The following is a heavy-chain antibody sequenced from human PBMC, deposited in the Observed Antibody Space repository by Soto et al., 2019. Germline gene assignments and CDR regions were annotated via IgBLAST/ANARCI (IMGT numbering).Heavy chain of an antibody. D-gene: IGHD3-16*01. Sequence: GGSLRLSCAASGFTFSSYAMHWVRQAPGKGLEWVAVISYDGSNKYYADSVKGRFTISRDNSKNTLYLQMNSLRAEDTAVYYCASNMGGYWGQGTLVTVSS. CDR3: ASNMGGY. CDR2: ISYDGSNK. V-gene: IGHV3-30-3*01. J-gene: IGHJ4*02. CDR1: GFTFSSYA.